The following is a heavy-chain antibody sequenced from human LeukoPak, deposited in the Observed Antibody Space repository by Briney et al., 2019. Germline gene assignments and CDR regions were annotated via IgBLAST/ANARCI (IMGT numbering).Heavy chain of an antibody. J-gene: IGHJ3*02. CDR3: ARKYYYGSGSYYKLNAFDI. V-gene: IGHV4-34*01. CDR1: GGSFSGYY. D-gene: IGHD3-10*01. Sequence: SETLSLTCAVYGGSFSGYYWSWIRQPPGKGLEWIGEINHSGSTNYNPSLKSRVTISVDTSKNQFSLKLSSVTAADTAVYYCARKYYYGSGSYYKLNAFDIWGQGTMVTVSS. CDR2: INHSGST.